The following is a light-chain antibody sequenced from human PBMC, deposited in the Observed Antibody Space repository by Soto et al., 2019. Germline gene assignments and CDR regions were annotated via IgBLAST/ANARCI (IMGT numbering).Light chain of an antibody. CDR3: QQYNSYPWT. J-gene: IGKJ1*01. V-gene: IGKV1-5*01. Sequence: DIQMTQSPSTLSASVGDRVTITCRASQIISSWLAWYQQKPGKAPQLLIHDSSSLESGVPSRFSGSGSGTEFTLTISSLQPDDFATYYCQQYNSYPWTFGQGTKVEIK. CDR1: QIISSW. CDR2: DSS.